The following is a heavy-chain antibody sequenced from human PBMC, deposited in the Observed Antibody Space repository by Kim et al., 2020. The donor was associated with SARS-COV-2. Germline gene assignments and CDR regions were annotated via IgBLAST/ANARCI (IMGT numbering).Heavy chain of an antibody. D-gene: IGHD3-3*01. CDR2: IWYDGSNK. CDR1: GFTFSSYG. V-gene: IGHV3-33*01. J-gene: IGHJ6*02. CDR3: ARDRSDYDFWSGYYWDYYYYGMYV. Sequence: GGSLRLSCAASGFTFSSYGMHWVRQAPGKGLEWVAVIWYDGSNKYYADSVKGRFTISRDNSKSTRYLQMNSLRAEDTAVYYCARDRSDYDFWSGYYWDYYYYGMYVSGPGTTVTVSS.